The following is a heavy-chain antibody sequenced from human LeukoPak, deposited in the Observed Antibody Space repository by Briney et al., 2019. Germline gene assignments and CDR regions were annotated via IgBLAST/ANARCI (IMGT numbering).Heavy chain of an antibody. J-gene: IGHJ4*02. D-gene: IGHD1-1*01. V-gene: IGHV3-23*01. CDR1: GFTFTNYA. CDR2: INDGGGIT. Sequence: GGSLSLSCAASGFTFTNYALSWVRQAPGKGLEWVSAINDGGGITYYADSVKGRFTISRDNSKNTLYLQMNSLRAEDTAVYYCATVSEYWGQGTLVTVSS. CDR3: ATVSEY.